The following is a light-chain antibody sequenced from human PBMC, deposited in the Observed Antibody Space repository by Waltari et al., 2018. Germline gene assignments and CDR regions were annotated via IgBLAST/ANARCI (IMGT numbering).Light chain of an antibody. Sequence: ETVLTQSPGTLSLSPGERATLSCRASQSVASRHLAWYQQKPGQAPRLLIYDASSRATGIPDRCSGSGSGKDFTLTITRLEHEDFAVYYCQQYGNPPRTFGQGTDVEIK. CDR1: QSVASRH. CDR2: DAS. V-gene: IGKV3-20*01. CDR3: QQYGNPPRT. J-gene: IGKJ1*01.